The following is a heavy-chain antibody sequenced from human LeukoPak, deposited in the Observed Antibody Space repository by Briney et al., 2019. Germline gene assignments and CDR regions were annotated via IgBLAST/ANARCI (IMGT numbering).Heavy chain of an antibody. Sequence: SETLSLTCAVYGGSFSGYYWSWIRQPPGKGLEWIGEINHSGSTNYNPSLKSRVTISVDTSKNQFSLKLSSVTAADTAVYYCARDGPITIFGVVPNLFDPWGQGTLVTVSS. D-gene: IGHD3-3*01. J-gene: IGHJ5*02. CDR1: GGSFSGYY. CDR2: INHSGST. V-gene: IGHV4-34*01. CDR3: ARDGPITIFGVVPNLFDP.